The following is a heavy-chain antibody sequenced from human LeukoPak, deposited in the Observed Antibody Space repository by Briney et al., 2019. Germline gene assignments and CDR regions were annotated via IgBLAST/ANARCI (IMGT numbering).Heavy chain of an antibody. D-gene: IGHD2-15*01. CDR2: IYYSGST. J-gene: IGHJ3*02. V-gene: IGHV4-39*01. Sequence: PSETLSLTCTVSGGSISSSSYYWGWIRQPPGKGLGWIGSIYYSGSTYYNPSLKSRVTISVDTSKNQFSLKLSSVTAADTAVYYCAGPSGGWDAFDIWGQGTMVTVSS. CDR1: GGSISSSSYY. CDR3: AGPSGGWDAFDI.